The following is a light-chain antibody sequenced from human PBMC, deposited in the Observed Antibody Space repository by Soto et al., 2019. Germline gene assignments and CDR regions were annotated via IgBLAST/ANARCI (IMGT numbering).Light chain of an antibody. V-gene: IGKV2-29*03. CDR2: EVS. CDR3: TQASHLPLA. CDR1: HSLLQSGGRTF. J-gene: IGKJ4*01. Sequence: DVVLTQTPLSLSVTPGQTDSISCKSSHSLLQSGGRTFLYWYLQKAGQPPQLLITEVSTRCSGVRARVSGSGLGADLSVKISRVEAEDVGVYYGTQASHLPLACGGGTKVEI.